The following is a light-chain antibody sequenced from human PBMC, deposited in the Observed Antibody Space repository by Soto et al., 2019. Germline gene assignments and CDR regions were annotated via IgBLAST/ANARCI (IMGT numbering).Light chain of an antibody. CDR2: EAT. V-gene: IGLV2-14*01. CDR3: TSYTSASTLV. J-gene: IGLJ2*01. Sequence: QSALTQPASVSGSPGQSITISCTGTSDDIGANNYVSWYQHHLGKAPKILLYEATNRPSGISHRFSGSKSGNTASLTISGLQAEDEADYFCTSYTSASTLVFGGGTKLTFL. CDR1: SDDIGANNY.